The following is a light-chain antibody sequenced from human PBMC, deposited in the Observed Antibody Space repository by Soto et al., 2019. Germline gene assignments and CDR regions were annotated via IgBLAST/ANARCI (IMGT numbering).Light chain of an antibody. J-gene: IGKJ1*01. CDR2: DAS. CDR3: QQLNSYPQT. CDR1: ESIRTW. V-gene: IGKV1-5*01. Sequence: DIQMHQSPSTMSASIGDSVTITCRASESIRTWLAWYQHKPGKAPKFLIYDASSLETGVPSRFSGSGSGTDFTLTISSLQPEDFATYYCQQLNSYPQTVGQGTKVDIK.